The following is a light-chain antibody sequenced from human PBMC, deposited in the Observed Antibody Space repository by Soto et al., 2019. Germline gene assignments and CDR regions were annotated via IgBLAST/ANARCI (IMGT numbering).Light chain of an antibody. CDR1: SSNIGSNY. CDR3: AAWDDSLSGPL. CDR2: RNN. V-gene: IGLV1-47*01. J-gene: IGLJ1*01. Sequence: QSVLTQPPSASETPGQRVTISCSGSSSNIGSNYVYWYQQFPGTAPKVLIYRNNQRPSGVPDRFSGSKSGTSASLAISGLRSEDEADYYCAAWDDSLSGPLFGTGT.